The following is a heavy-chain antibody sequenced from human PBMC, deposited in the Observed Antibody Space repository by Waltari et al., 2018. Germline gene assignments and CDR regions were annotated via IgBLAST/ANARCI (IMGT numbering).Heavy chain of an antibody. Sequence: EVQLLESGGGLVQPGRSLRLSCAASGFTFSDYAMAWVRQAPGKGVEWVGVMGGGAGSSTYYADSVKGRFTISRDNSKNTLYLQMNSLRDEDTAVYYCAKDREGRQLIRVYFDYWGQGTLVTVSS. V-gene: IGHV3-23*01. CDR3: AKDREGRQLIRVYFDY. CDR2: MGGGAGSST. CDR1: GFTFSDYA. J-gene: IGHJ4*02. D-gene: IGHD6-13*01.